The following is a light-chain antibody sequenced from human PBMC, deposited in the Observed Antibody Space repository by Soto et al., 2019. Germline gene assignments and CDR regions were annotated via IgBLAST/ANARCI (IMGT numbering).Light chain of an antibody. V-gene: IGKV1-12*01. Sequence: DIQMTQSPSSVSASVGDRVTITCRASQGIARWLAWYQQKPGKAPKLLIYAASSLESGVPSRFSGSGSGTDFTLTISSLQPDDFATYYCQQANSFPWTFGQGTKVEIK. CDR2: AAS. CDR1: QGIARW. CDR3: QQANSFPWT. J-gene: IGKJ1*01.